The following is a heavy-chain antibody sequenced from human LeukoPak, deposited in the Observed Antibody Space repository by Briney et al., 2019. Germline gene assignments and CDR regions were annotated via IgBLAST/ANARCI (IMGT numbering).Heavy chain of an antibody. CDR2: IYYTGST. V-gene: IGHV4-59*08. J-gene: IGHJ5*02. Sequence: PSETLSLTCTVSGGSISSYYWSWIRRPPGKGLEWIGYIYYTGSTNYNPSLKSRVTISVDTSKNHFSLKLSSVTAADTAVYYCARHARIAVARNWFDPWGQGTLVTVSS. CDR1: GGSISSYY. CDR3: ARHARIAVARNWFDP. D-gene: IGHD6-13*01.